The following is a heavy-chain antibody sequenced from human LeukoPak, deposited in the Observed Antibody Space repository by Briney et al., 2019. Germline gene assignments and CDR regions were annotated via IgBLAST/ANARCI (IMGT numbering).Heavy chain of an antibody. CDR2: INPNSGDT. J-gene: IGHJ5*02. D-gene: IGHD3-9*01. V-gene: IGHV1-2*02. CDR3: ARKYDILTDNDNWFDP. CDR1: GGTFSSYA. Sequence: ASVKVSCKASGGTFSSYAISWVRQAPGHGLEWMGWINPNSGDTKYAQKFQGRVTMTRDTSISTGYMELSRLTSDDTAVYYCARKYDILTDNDNWFDPWGQGTLVTVSS.